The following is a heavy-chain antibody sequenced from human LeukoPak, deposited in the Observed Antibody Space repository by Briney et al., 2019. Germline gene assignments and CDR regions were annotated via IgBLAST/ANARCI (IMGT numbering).Heavy chain of an antibody. D-gene: IGHD5-18*01. CDR3: AKGSGYSYGSDDWFDP. Sequence: GGSLRLSCAASGFTFSSYSMNWVRQSPGKGLEWVSYISFTSSTIFYADSVKGRFTISRDNAKNSLYLQMNSLRDEDTAVYYCAKGSGYSYGSDDWFDPWGQGTLVTVSS. CDR2: ISFTSSTI. V-gene: IGHV3-48*02. CDR1: GFTFSSYS. J-gene: IGHJ5*02.